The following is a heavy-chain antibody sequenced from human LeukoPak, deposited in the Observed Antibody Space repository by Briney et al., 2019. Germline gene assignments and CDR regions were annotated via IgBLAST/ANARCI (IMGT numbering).Heavy chain of an antibody. CDR2: IYYSGST. CDR1: GGSISSYY. V-gene: IGHV4-59*08. CDR3: ARQFYESRSPHAKYFQQ. J-gene: IGHJ1*01. Sequence: SETLSLTCTVSGGSISSYYWSWIRQPPGKGLEWIGYIYYSGSTNYNPSLKSRVTISVDTSKNQFSLKLNSVTAADTAVYYCARQFYESRSPHAKYFQQWCRGPVVTVSS. D-gene: IGHD3-22*01.